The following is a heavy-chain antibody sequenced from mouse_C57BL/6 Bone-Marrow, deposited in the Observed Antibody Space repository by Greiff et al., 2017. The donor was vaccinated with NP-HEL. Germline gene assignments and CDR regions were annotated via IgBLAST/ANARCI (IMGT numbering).Heavy chain of an antibody. D-gene: IGHD1-1*01. CDR2: IYPGDGDT. Sequence: QVQLQQSGPELVKPGASVKISCKASGYAFSSSWMNWVKQRPGKGLEWIGRIYPGDGDTNYNGKFKGKATLTADKSSSTAYMQLSSLTSEDSAVYFCASTVADFDVWGTGTTVTVSS. CDR3: ASTVADFDV. CDR1: GYAFSSSW. V-gene: IGHV1-82*01. J-gene: IGHJ1*03.